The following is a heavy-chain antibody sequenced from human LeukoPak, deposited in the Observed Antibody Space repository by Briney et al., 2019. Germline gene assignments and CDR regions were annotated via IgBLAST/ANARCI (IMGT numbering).Heavy chain of an antibody. V-gene: IGHV4-34*01. CDR2: INHSGST. CDR1: GGAFSGDY. CDR3: ARAIEYSSSKVDP. D-gene: IGHD6-6*01. J-gene: IGHJ5*02. Sequence: SETLSLTCGVTGGAFSGDYWSWIRQPPGKGLEWIGEINHSGSTNYNPSLKSRVTISVDTSKNQFSLKLSSVTAADTAVYYCARAIEYSSSKVDPWGQGTLVTVSS.